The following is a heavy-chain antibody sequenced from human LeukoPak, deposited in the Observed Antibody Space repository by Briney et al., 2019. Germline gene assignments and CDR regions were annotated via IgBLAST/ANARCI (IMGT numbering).Heavy chain of an antibody. CDR3: ARGIAVAGTGNFDY. D-gene: IGHD6-19*01. V-gene: IGHV4-59*08. J-gene: IGHJ4*02. CDR1: GGSISSYY. Sequence: TSQTLSLTCAVSGGSISSYYWSWIRQPPGKGLEWIGYIYYSGSTNYNPSLKSRVTISVDTSKNQFSLKLSSVTAADTAVYYCARGIAVAGTGNFDYWGQGTLVTVSS. CDR2: IYYSGST.